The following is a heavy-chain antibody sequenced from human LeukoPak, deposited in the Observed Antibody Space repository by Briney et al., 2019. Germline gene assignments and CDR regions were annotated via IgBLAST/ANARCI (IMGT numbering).Heavy chain of an antibody. CDR1: GFTFSSYW. J-gene: IGHJ3*02. CDR3: ARDSTIYDFWSGYSGAFDI. D-gene: IGHD3-3*01. CDR2: IKQDGSEK. Sequence: AGGSQRLSCAASGFTFSSYWMSWVRQAPGRGLEWVANIKQDGSEKYYVDSVKGRFTISRDNAKNSLYLQMNSLRAEDTAVCYCARDSTIYDFWSGYSGAFDIWGQGTMVTVSS. V-gene: IGHV3-7*01.